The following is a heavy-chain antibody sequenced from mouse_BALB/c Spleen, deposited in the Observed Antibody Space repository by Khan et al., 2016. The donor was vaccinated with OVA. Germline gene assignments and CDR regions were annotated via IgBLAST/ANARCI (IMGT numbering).Heavy chain of an antibody. Sequence: EVQLQQSGTVLARPGASVKMSCKASGYSFTSYWMHWVKQRPGQGLEWIGTIYPGNGDTSYNQKFKGKAKLTAVTSASTTYMELSSLTNEDSAVYYCTRCGYDVRPWFAYWGQGTLVTVSA. CDR1: GYSFTSYW. J-gene: IGHJ3*01. CDR2: IYPGNGDT. V-gene: IGHV1-5*01. CDR3: TRCGYDVRPWFAY. D-gene: IGHD2-2*01.